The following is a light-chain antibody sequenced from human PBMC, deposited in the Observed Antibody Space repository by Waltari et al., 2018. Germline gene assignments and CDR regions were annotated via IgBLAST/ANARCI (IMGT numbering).Light chain of an antibody. J-gene: IGKJ4*01. CDR3: QQYNNWPLT. V-gene: IGKV3-15*01. CDR2: GAS. Sequence: EIVMTQSPATLSVSPGERATLSCRASQSVSSNLAWYQQKPGQAPRRLIYGASTRATGIPARCSGSGSGTEFTLTISSLQSEDFAVYYCQQYNNWPLTFGGGTKVEIK. CDR1: QSVSSN.